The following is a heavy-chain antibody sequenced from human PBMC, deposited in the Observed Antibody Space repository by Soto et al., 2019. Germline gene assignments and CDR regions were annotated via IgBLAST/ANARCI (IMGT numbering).Heavy chain of an antibody. J-gene: IGHJ4*02. CDR1: GGSISSYY. D-gene: IGHD3-3*01. CDR3: ARHGNRGAIFDY. Sequence: QVQLQESGPGLVKPSETLSLTCTVSGGSISSYYWSWIRQPPGKGLEWIGYINYSGSTTYNPSLMRRLTISVDTSKNQVPLKRSSVTAADTAVYYGARHGNRGAIFDYWGQGTLVTVSS. V-gene: IGHV4-59*08. CDR2: INYSGST.